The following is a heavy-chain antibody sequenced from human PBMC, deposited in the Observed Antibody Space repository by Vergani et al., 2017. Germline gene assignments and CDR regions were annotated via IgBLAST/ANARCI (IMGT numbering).Heavy chain of an antibody. D-gene: IGHD3-22*01. Sequence: QVSLVESGGGAVQPGRSLTLTCSASGFGFKNFAMHWVRQAPGTGLEWVATISKDGTHDYYEPSVRGRFAVSRDNFKNTMYLQMDRLTTDDTAVYFCARDGTDIVVISSVYSHLLYYWGQGILVTVSS. CDR2: ISKDGTHD. CDR3: ARDGTDIVVISSVYSHLLYY. V-gene: IGHV3-30*03. J-gene: IGHJ4*02. CDR1: GFGFKNFA.